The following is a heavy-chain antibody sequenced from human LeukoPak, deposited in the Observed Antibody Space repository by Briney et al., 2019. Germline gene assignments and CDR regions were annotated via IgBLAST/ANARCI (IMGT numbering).Heavy chain of an antibody. Sequence: GGSLRLSCAASGFTFSSYSMNWVRQAPGKGLEWVSSISSSSSYIYYADSVKGRFTISRDNAKNSLYLQMNSLRAEDTAVYYCARVLNLTYYDFWSGYSAYYYYYYMDVWGKGTTVTVPS. CDR1: GFTFSSYS. CDR2: ISSSSSYI. D-gene: IGHD3-3*01. J-gene: IGHJ6*03. CDR3: ARVLNLTYYDFWSGYSAYYYYYYMDV. V-gene: IGHV3-21*01.